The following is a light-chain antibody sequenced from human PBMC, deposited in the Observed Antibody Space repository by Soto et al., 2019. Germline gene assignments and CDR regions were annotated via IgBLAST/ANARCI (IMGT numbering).Light chain of an antibody. CDR2: KAS. Sequence: DIQMTQSPSTLSASVGDRVTITCRASQSISSWLAWYQQKPGTAPKLLIYKASTLQTGVPSRFSGSGSGTEFTLTISSLQPDDFATYYCQQYNDNWTFGQGTKVEMK. CDR3: QQYNDNWT. CDR1: QSISSW. V-gene: IGKV1-5*03. J-gene: IGKJ1*01.